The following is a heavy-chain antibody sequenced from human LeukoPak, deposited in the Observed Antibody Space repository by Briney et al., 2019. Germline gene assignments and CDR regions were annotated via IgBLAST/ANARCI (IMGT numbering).Heavy chain of an antibody. CDR3: ARDPSDCGGDCDYFDY. V-gene: IGHV3-30-3*01. CDR1: GFTFSSYA. J-gene: IGHJ4*02. Sequence: GGSLRLSCAASGFTFSSYAMHWVRQAPGKGLEWVAVISYDGSNKYYADSVKGRFTISRDNSKNTLYLQMNSLRAEDTAVYYCARDPSDCGGDCDYFDYWGQGTLVTVSS. D-gene: IGHD2-21*02. CDR2: ISYDGSNK.